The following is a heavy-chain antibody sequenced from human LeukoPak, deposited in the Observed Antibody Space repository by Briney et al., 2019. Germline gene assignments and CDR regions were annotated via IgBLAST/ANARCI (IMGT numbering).Heavy chain of an antibody. J-gene: IGHJ4*02. CDR3: ARGLLLQ. V-gene: IGHV3-48*03. CDR2: ISSSGSNI. Sequence: GGSLRLSCTASGFTFSSYEMNWVRQAPGKGLEWFSYISSSGSNIYYADSVKGRFTISRDNAKNSVYLQMNSLRVEDTAVYYCARGLLLQWGQGTLVTVSS. D-gene: IGHD2-21*02. CDR1: GFTFSSYE.